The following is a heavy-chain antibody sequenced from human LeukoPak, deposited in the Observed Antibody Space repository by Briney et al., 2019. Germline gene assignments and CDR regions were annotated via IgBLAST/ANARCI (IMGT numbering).Heavy chain of an antibody. D-gene: IGHD5-24*01. CDR1: GGSFSDYF. CDR3: ARAGPNVEMATIHPIYFDY. J-gene: IGHJ4*02. CDR2: INHRGTT. V-gene: IGHV4-34*01. Sequence: ASETLSLTCAVYGGSFSDYFWSWIRQPPGKGLEWIGDINHRGTTNSNPSLKSRVTVSVDTSKNQFSLKLSSVTAADTAVYYCARAGPNVEMATIHPIYFDYWGQGTLVTVSS.